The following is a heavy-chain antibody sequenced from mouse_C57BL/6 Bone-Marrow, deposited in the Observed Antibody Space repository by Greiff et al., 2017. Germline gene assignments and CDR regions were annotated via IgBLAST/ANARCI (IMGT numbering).Heavy chain of an antibody. V-gene: IGHV1-64*01. CDR3: ARSVYDGYYYYFDY. J-gene: IGHJ2*01. D-gene: IGHD2-3*01. Sequence: QVQLQQPGAELVKPGASVKLSCKASGYTFTSYWMHWGKQRPGQGLEWIGMIHPNSGSTNYNEKFKSKATLTVDKSSSTAYMQLSSLTSEDSAVYYCARSVYDGYYYYFDYGGQGTTLTVSS. CDR1: GYTFTSYW. CDR2: IHPNSGST.